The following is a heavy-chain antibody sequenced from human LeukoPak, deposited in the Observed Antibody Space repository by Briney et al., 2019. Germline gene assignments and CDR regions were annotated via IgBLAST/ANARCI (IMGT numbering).Heavy chain of an antibody. J-gene: IGHJ4*02. D-gene: IGHD6-6*01. CDR3: AKVSSSALDY. V-gene: IGHV3-23*01. CDR2: ISDSGGST. Sequence: GGSLRLSCAASGFTFSSYAMSWVRQAPGKGLEWVSAISDSGGSTYYADSVKGRFTISRDSSKNTLYVQMNSLRAEDTAVYYCAKVSSSALDYWGQGTLVAVSS. CDR1: GFTFSSYA.